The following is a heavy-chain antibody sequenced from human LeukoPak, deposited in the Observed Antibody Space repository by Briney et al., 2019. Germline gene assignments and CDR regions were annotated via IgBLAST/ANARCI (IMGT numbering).Heavy chain of an antibody. CDR2: IYYSGST. CDR3: ASPLGINWFDP. Sequence: SETLSLTCTVSGGSISSSSYYWGWIRQPPGKGLEWIGSIYYSGSTYYNPSLKSRVTISVDTSKNQFSLKLSSVTAADTAVYYCASPLGINWFDPWGQGTLVTVSS. D-gene: IGHD1-14*01. CDR1: GGSISSSSYY. V-gene: IGHV4-39*07. J-gene: IGHJ5*02.